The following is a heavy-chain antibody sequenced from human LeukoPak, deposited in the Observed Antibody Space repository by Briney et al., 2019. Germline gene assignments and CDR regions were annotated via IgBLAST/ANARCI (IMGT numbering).Heavy chain of an antibody. Sequence: GASVKVSCKASGGTFSSYAISWVRQAPGQGLEWMGGIIPIFGTANYAQKFQGRVTITADESTSTAYMELSSLRSEDTAVYYCARDPGSDYGDEYFDYWGQGTLVTVSS. CDR3: ARDPGSDYGDEYFDY. V-gene: IGHV1-69*13. D-gene: IGHD4-17*01. CDR1: GGTFSSYA. J-gene: IGHJ4*02. CDR2: IIPIFGTA.